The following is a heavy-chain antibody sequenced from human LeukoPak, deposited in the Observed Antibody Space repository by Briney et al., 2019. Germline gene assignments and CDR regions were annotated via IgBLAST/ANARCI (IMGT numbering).Heavy chain of an antibody. CDR2: IKQDGSEK. V-gene: IGHV3-7*03. CDR3: AENEVDIVVVVAARPPNWFDP. D-gene: IGHD2-15*01. Sequence: PGGSLRLSCAASGFTFSSYWMSWVRQAPGKGLEWVANIKQDGSEKYYVDSVKGRFTISRDNAKNSLYLQMNSLRAEDTAVYYCAENEVDIVVVVAARPPNWFDPWGQGTLVTVSS. CDR1: GFTFSSYW. J-gene: IGHJ5*02.